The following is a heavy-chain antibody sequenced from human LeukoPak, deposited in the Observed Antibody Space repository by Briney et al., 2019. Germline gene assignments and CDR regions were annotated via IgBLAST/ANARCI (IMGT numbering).Heavy chain of an antibody. V-gene: IGHV1-2*02. Sequence: GASVKVSCKPSGYTFTGYYMHWVRQAPGQGLEWMGWINPNSGGTNYAKKFQGRVTMTRDTSISTGYMELSRLRSDDTAVYYCARARLVGATNWFDPWGQGTLVTVPS. D-gene: IGHD1-26*01. CDR2: INPNSGGT. CDR1: GYTFTGYY. J-gene: IGHJ5*02. CDR3: ARARLVGATNWFDP.